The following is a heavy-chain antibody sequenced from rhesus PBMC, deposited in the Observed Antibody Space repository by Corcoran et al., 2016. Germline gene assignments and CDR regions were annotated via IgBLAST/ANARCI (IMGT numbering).Heavy chain of an antibody. CDR3: ARGRLFAFDY. D-gene: IGHD3-28*01. Sequence: QVQLQESGPGLVKPSEPLSLTCPVSGSSIRSGYARSWLRQPPGKGLEWIGYIGGSSGSTNYNPSLKSRVTISKDTSKNQFSLKLSSVTAADTAVYYCARGRLFAFDYWGQGVLVTVSS. J-gene: IGHJ4*01. V-gene: IGHV4-127*01. CDR1: GSSIRSGYA. CDR2: IGGSSGST.